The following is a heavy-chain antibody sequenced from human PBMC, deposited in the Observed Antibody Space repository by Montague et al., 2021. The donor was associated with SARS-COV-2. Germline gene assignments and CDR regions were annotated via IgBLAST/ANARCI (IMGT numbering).Heavy chain of an antibody. CDR1: GFSLSTSGVC. CDR3: ARTYYGGRPFDY. Sequence: PALVKPTQTLTLTCTFSGFSLSTSGVCVSWIRQPPGKALEWLARIDWDDDKYYSTSLKTRLTISKDTSKSQVVLTMTNMDPVDTATYYCARTYYGGRPFDYWGQGTLVTVSS. D-gene: IGHD4-23*01. V-gene: IGHV2-70*11. J-gene: IGHJ4*02. CDR2: IDWDDDK.